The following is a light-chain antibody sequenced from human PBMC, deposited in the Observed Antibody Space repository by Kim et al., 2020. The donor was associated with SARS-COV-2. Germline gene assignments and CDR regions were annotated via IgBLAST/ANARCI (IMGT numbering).Light chain of an antibody. CDR3: QAWDSSAAV. J-gene: IGLJ3*02. CDR2: QDS. V-gene: IGLV3-1*01. Sequence: SVSPGQTVSITCAGDKLGDKYASWYQQKPGQSPVLVIYQDSRRPSGIPERFSGSKSGNTATLTISGTQAMDEADYYCQAWDSSAAVFGGGTKVTVL. CDR1: KLGDKY.